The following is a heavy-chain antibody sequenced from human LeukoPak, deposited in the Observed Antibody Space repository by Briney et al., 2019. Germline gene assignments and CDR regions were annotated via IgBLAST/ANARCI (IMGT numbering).Heavy chain of an antibody. Sequence: PSHTLSLTCTVSGGPISRYYWRWTTQPPRTGLEWIGNIYHSVSTNNIPSLKSRDTISVDTSKNQFSLKLSSVTAADTAVYYCARDRGGTYYDFDYGGQGTLVSVSS. CDR3: ARDRGGTYYDFDY. CDR2: IYHSVST. CDR1: GGPISRYY. D-gene: IGHD1-26*01. J-gene: IGHJ4*02. V-gene: IGHV4-59*01.